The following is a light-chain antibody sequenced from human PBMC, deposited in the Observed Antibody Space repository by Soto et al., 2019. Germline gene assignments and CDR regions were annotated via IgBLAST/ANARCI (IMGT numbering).Light chain of an antibody. CDR3: QQYDNFPFT. Sequence: DIQMTQSPSSLSASVGDRVTITCQASQDIKSNLNWFQQKSGEAPRLLIYDASNLEPGVTSRFSGSGSGTDFTFTIRSLQPEDTATYFCQQYDNFPFTIGPGTKLDI. CDR2: DAS. V-gene: IGKV1-33*01. J-gene: IGKJ3*01. CDR1: QDIKSN.